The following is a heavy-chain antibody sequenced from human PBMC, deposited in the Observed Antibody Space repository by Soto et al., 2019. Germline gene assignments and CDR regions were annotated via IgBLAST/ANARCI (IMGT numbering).Heavy chain of an antibody. J-gene: IGHJ4*02. D-gene: IGHD3-10*01. CDR1: GGSISSGGDY. CDR2: IYYSGST. CDR3: ALLWLGEGFDF. V-gene: IGHV4-31*01. Sequence: QVQLQESGPGLVKPSQTLSLTCTVSGGSISSGGDYWSWIRQHPGKSLEWIGYIYYSGSTYYNPFLKSLVTISVDTSKNQFSLKLSSVTAADTAVYYCALLWLGEGFDFWGQATLVTVFS.